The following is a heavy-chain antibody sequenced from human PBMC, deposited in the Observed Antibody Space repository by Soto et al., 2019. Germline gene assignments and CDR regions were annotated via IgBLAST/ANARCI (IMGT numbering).Heavy chain of an antibody. V-gene: IGHV1-46*01. Sequence: ASVKVSCKASGYTFTSYYMHWVRQAPGQGLEWMGIINPSGGSTSYAQKFQGRVTMTRDTSTSTVYMELSSLRSEDTAVYYCASSFCGGGCYLGYYYYGMDVWGQGTTVTVSS. CDR1: GYTFTSYY. CDR2: INPSGGST. CDR3: ASSFCGGGCYLGYYYYGMDV. J-gene: IGHJ6*02. D-gene: IGHD2-21*02.